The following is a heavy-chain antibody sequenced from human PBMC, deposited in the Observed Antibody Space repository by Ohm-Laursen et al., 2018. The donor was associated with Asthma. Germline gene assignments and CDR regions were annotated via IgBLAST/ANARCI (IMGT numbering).Heavy chain of an antibody. CDR2: ISYDGSNK. D-gene: IGHD1-26*01. CDR3: AKADEWELTDLFDY. Sequence: SLRLSCAASGFTFSSYGMHWVRQAPGKGLEWVAVISYDGSNKYYADSVNGRFTVSRDNSKNTLYLQMNSLRAEDTAVYYCAKADEWELTDLFDYWGQGTLVTVSS. V-gene: IGHV3-30*18. J-gene: IGHJ4*02. CDR1: GFTFSSYG.